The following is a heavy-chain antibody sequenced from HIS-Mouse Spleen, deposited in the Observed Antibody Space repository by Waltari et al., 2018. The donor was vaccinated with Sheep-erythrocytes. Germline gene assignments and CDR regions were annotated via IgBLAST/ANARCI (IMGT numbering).Heavy chain of an antibody. CDR2: IKQDGSEK. Sequence: EVQLVESGGGLVQPGGSLRLSCAASGFTFSSYWMSWVRQAPGKGLESVANIKQDGSEKYYVDSVKGRFTISRDNAKNALYLQMNSLRAEDTAVYYCARTSSSSDYFDYWGQGTLVTVSS. D-gene: IGHD6-6*01. CDR1: GFTFSSYW. J-gene: IGHJ4*02. V-gene: IGHV3-7*01. CDR3: ARTSSSSDYFDY.